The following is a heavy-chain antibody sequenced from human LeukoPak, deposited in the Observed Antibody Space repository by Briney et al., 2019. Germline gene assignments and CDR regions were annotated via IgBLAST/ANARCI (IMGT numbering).Heavy chain of an antibody. D-gene: IGHD1-7*01. Sequence: GGSLRLSCAASGFTFSSYWMSWVRQAPGKGLEWVANIKQDGSEKYYVDSVKGRFTISRDNAKNSPYLQMNSLRAEDTAVYYCAREGLELSSRLYYYYYGMDVWGQGTTVTVSS. CDR3: AREGLELSSRLYYYYYGMDV. CDR2: IKQDGSEK. V-gene: IGHV3-7*01. CDR1: GFTFSSYW. J-gene: IGHJ6*02.